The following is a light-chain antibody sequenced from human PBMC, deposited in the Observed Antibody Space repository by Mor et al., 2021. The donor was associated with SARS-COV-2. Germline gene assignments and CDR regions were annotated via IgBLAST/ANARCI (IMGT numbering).Light chain of an antibody. Sequence: LAWYQQKPGQAPRLLIYGASSRATGIPDRFSGSGSGIDFTLTISRLESEDFAVYYCQQNGGSFGGGTKVEIK. J-gene: IGKJ4*01. V-gene: IGKV3-20*01. CDR3: QQNGGS. CDR2: GAS.